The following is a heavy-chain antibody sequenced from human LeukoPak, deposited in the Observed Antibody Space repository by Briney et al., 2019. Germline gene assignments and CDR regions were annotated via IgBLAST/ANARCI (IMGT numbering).Heavy chain of an antibody. J-gene: IGHJ6*02. CDR2: INGDGRII. Sequence: PGGSLRLSCAASGFTFSSNWMHWVRQAPGKGLVWISRINGDGRIIEHAESVKGRFTISRDNAKKSLYLQMSSLRADDTAVYYCARSLGAYNSGWYLPYGMDVWGQGTTVTVSS. CDR1: GFTFSSNW. V-gene: IGHV3-74*03. CDR3: ARSLGAYNSGWYLPYGMDV. D-gene: IGHD6-19*01.